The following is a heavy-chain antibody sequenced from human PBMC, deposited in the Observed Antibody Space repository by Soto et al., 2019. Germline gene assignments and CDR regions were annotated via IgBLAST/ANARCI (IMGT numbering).Heavy chain of an antibody. CDR3: ARGRIAAAGTFYY. Sequence: ASVKVSCKASGGSFSSFGISWVRQAPGQGLEWMGWMNPNSGNTGYAQKFQGRVTMTRNTSISTAYMELSSLRSEDTAVYYCARGRIAAAGTFYYWGQGTLVTVSS. CDR2: MNPNSGNT. J-gene: IGHJ4*02. CDR1: GGSFSSFG. V-gene: IGHV1-8*02. D-gene: IGHD6-13*01.